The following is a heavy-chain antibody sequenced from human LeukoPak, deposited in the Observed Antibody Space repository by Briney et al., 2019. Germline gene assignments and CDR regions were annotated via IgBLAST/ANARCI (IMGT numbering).Heavy chain of an antibody. CDR2: IYYSGST. V-gene: IGHV4-59*06. D-gene: IGHD3-22*01. CDR1: GGSISSYY. Sequence: SETLSLTCTVSGGSISSYYWSWIRQHPGKGLEWIGYIYYSGSTYYNPSLKGRVTISVDTSKNQFSLKLSSVTAADTAVYYCARSPSDYYDSSGYYYFDYWGQGTLVTVSS. J-gene: IGHJ4*02. CDR3: ARSPSDYYDSSGYYYFDY.